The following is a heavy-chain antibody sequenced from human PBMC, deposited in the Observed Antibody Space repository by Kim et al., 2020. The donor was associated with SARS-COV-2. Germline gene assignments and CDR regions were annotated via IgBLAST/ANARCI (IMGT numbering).Heavy chain of an antibody. J-gene: IGHJ6*02. CDR2: ISAYNGNT. CDR1: GYTFTSYG. D-gene: IGHD6-19*01. Sequence: ASVKVSCKASGYTFTSYGISWVRQAPGQGLEWMGWISAYNGNTNYAQKLQGRVTMTTDTSTSTAYMELRSLRSDDTAVYYCARVAYYSSGWGGSDYYYYYGMDAWGQGTTVTVSS. CDR3: ARVAYYSSGWGGSDYYYYYGMDA. V-gene: IGHV1-18*01.